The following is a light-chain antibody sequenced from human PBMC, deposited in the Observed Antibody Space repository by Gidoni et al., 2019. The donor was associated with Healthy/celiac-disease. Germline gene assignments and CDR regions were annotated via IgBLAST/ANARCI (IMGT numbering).Light chain of an antibody. CDR3: QQYGSSPGT. V-gene: IGKV3-20*01. Sequence: EIVLTQSPGTLSLSPGERATLSCRASQSVSSSYLAWYQQKPGQAPRLLIYGASSRATGIPDRVSGSGSGTDFTLTISRLEPEDVAVYYCQQYGSSPGTFGQGTKLEIK. CDR1: QSVSSSY. CDR2: GAS. J-gene: IGKJ2*01.